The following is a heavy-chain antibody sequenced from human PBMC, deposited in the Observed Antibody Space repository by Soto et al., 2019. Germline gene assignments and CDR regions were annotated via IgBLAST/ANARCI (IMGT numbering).Heavy chain of an antibody. CDR2: IIPIFGTA. J-gene: IGHJ6*02. CDR3: GRGAFITILGRYYGLDV. D-gene: IGHD3-10*02. CDR1: GGTFSSYA. V-gene: IGHV1-69*01. Sequence: QVQLVQSGAEVKKPGSSVKVSCKASGGTFSSYAISWVRQAPGQGLEWMGGIIPIFGTANYAQKFQGRVTITAAEASTTAYMELRSLRSEDTAVFYCGRGAFITILGRYYGLDVWGQGTTVTVSS.